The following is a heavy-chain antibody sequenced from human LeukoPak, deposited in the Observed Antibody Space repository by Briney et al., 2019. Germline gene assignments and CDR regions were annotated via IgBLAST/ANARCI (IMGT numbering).Heavy chain of an antibody. CDR1: GFTFSSHV. D-gene: IGHD3-10*01. V-gene: IGHV3-53*01. Sequence: PGGSLRLSCAASGFTFSSHVMNWVRQAPGKGLEWVSVISGGSNTYYADSVKGRFTISRDNSKNTLYLQMNSLRAEDTAVYYCARDTVRGSHLGLDYWGQGTLVTVSS. CDR3: ARDTVRGSHLGLDY. CDR2: ISGGSNT. J-gene: IGHJ4*02.